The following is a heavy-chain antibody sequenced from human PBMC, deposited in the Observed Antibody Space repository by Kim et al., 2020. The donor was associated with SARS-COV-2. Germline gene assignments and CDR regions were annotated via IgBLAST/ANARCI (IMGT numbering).Heavy chain of an antibody. Sequence: ASVKVSCKASGYTFTSYAMNWVRQAPGQGLEWMGWINTNTGNPTYAQGFTGRFVFSLDTSVNTAYLQISSLKAEDTAVYYCARDRGSYYQSPDAFDIWGQGTMVTVSS. D-gene: IGHD1-26*01. CDR3: ARDRGSYYQSPDAFDI. CDR2: INTNTGNP. J-gene: IGHJ3*02. V-gene: IGHV7-4-1*02. CDR1: GYTFTSYA.